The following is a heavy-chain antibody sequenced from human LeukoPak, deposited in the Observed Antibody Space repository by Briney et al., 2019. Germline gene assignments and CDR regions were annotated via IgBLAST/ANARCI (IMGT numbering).Heavy chain of an antibody. CDR2: INPNSGGT. J-gene: IGHJ5*02. Sequence: ASVKVSCKASGYTFTGYYMHWVRQAPGQGLEWMGWINPNSGGTYYAQKFQGRVTMTSDTSISTAYMELSRLRSDNTAVYYCARDLRGDLDWFDPWGQGTLVTVSS. CDR1: GYTFTGYY. V-gene: IGHV1-2*02. CDR3: ARDLRGDLDWFDP.